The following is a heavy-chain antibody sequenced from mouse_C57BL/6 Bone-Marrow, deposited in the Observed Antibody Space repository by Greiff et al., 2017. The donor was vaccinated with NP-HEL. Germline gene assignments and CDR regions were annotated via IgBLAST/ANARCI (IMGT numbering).Heavy chain of an antibody. CDR3: ARSNYYGSSRFAY. V-gene: IGHV1-80*01. CDR2: IYPGDGDT. CDR1: GFNIKDYY. J-gene: IGHJ3*01. Sequence: QVQLQQSGAELVRPGASVKLSCTASGFNIKDYYMHWVKQRPGKGLEWIGQIYPGDGDTNYNGKFKGKATLTADKSSSTAYMQLSSLTSEDSAVYFCARSNYYGSSRFAYWGQGTLVTVSA. D-gene: IGHD1-1*01.